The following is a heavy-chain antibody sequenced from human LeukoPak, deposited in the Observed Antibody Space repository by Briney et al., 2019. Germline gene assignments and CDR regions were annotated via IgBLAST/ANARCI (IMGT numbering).Heavy chain of an antibody. Sequence: SQTLSLTCAVYGEPLNSYYWSWVRQPPGEGLEWIGEVYESGTTEYNPSLKSRVTISMVPSKQQFSLSLSSVTAADTAVYYCARGAWATRLGSWGLGTPVIVSS. D-gene: IGHD2-15*01. J-gene: IGHJ4*02. CDR1: GEPLNSYY. V-gene: IGHV4-34*01. CDR3: ARGAWATRLGS. CDR2: VYESGTT.